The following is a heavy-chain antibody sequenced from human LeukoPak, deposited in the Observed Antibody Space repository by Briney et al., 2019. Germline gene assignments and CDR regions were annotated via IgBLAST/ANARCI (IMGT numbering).Heavy chain of an antibody. D-gene: IGHD1-26*01. J-gene: IGHJ4*02. Sequence: PGGSLRLSCAASGFTFSSDGMHWVRQAPGKGLEWVAVIWYDGSNKYYADSVKGRFTISRDNSKNTLYLQMNSLRAEDTAVYYCARAYSGSRYYFDYWGQGTLVTVSS. V-gene: IGHV3-33*01. CDR2: IWYDGSNK. CDR3: ARAYSGSRYYFDY. CDR1: GFTFSSDG.